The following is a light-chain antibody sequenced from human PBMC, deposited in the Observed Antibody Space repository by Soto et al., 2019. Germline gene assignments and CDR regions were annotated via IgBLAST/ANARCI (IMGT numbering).Light chain of an antibody. CDR3: QQYNNWPIT. CDR2: GAV. J-gene: IGKJ5*01. Sequence: EIVMTQSPATLSVSPGERATLSCRASQNVYSNLAWYQQKPGQAPRLLIYGAVTRATGIPPSFSASGSETEFTLTISSLQSEDFAVYYCQQYNNWPITFGQGTRLEI. V-gene: IGKV3-15*01. CDR1: QNVYSN.